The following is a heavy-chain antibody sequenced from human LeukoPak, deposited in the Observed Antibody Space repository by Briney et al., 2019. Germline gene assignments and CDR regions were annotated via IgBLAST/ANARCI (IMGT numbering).Heavy chain of an antibody. CDR1: GLTFSGYW. CDR3: ARGSGDY. J-gene: IGHJ4*02. CDR2: IKPDGSEK. Sequence: GGSLRLSCAASGLTFSGYWMNWVRQAPGKGLEWVANIKPDGSEKYYVDSVKGRFTISRDNAKNSLYLQMTSLSAEDTAVYYCARGSGDYSGQGTLVTVSS. V-gene: IGHV3-7*04.